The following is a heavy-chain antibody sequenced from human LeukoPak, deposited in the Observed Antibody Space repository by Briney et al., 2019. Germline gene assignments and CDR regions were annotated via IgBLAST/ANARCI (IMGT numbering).Heavy chain of an antibody. D-gene: IGHD4-17*01. CDR2: IIPIFGTA. Sequence: SVKVSCKASGGTFSSYAISWVRQAPGQGLEWMGGIIPIFGTANYAQKFQGRVTITADESTSTAYMELSSLRSEDTAVYYCASVWYGDQNENYYYYYGMDVWGQGTTVTVSS. V-gene: IGHV1-69*01. CDR1: GGTFSSYA. CDR3: ASVWYGDQNENYYYYYGMDV. J-gene: IGHJ6*02.